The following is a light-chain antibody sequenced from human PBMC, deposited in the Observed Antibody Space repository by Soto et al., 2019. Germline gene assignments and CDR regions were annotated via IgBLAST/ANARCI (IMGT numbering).Light chain of an antibody. CDR2: DVS. V-gene: IGLV2-14*01. CDR3: SSYTSSSTYV. Sequence: QSVLTQPASVSGSPGQSITISCTGTSNDVGGYNYVSWYQQHPGKDPKLMIYDVSNRPSGVSTRFSGSKSGNTASLTISGLQAEDEADYYCSSYTSSSTYVFGTGTKVPVL. CDR1: SNDVGGYNY. J-gene: IGLJ1*01.